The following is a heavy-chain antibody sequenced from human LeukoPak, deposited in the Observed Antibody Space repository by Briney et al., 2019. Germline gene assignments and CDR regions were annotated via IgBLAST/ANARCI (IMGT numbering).Heavy chain of an antibody. D-gene: IGHD3-22*01. J-gene: IGHJ5*02. CDR2: INAGNGNT. V-gene: IGHV1-3*01. CDR1: GYTFTSYA. CDR3: ARGNQYYYDSSGPNWFDP. Sequence: ASVKVSCKASGYTFTSYAMHWVRQAPGQRLEWMGWINAGNGNTKYSQKFQGRVTITRDTSASTAYMELSSLRSEDTAVYYCARGNQYYYDSSGPNWFDPWGQGTLVTVSS.